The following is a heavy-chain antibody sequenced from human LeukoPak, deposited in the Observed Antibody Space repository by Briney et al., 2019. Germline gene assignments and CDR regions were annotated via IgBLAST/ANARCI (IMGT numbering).Heavy chain of an antibody. D-gene: IGHD1-26*01. CDR3: ARDRGSGSSGNNDY. CDR1: GYTFTGYY. Sequence: VASVTVSCKASGYTFTGYYMHWVRQAPGQGLEWMGWINPNSGGTNYAQKFQGRVTMTRDTSISTAYMELSSLRSEDTAVYYCARDRGSGSSGNNDYWGQGTLVTVSS. V-gene: IGHV1-2*02. CDR2: INPNSGGT. J-gene: IGHJ4*02.